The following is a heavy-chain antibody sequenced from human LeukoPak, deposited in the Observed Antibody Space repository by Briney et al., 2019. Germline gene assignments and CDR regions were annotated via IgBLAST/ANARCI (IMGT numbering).Heavy chain of an antibody. D-gene: IGHD3-22*01. CDR1: GVPFSNYY. CDR3: TRAVVGHPD. CDR2: INHSGYT. V-gene: IGHV4-34*01. Sequence: SETLSLTCGVSGVPFSNYYWSWVRQSPTQGLEWIGEINHSGYTNYNPSLKSRVTMSIDTSKNQFSLRLTSVTAADAGVYYCTRAVVGHPDWGQGTLVTVSS. J-gene: IGHJ4*02.